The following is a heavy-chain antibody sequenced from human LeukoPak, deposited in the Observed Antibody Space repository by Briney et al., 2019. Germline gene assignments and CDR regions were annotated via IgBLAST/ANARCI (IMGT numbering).Heavy chain of an antibody. D-gene: IGHD3-16*01. V-gene: IGHV3-21*06. Sequence: PGGSLRLSCAASGFNFRGYNMNSVPQAPGKGPERVSSMSTSSTYIYYADSIKGRFTISRDDARSLLYLQMDSLRAEDTAVYYCVRDLAFGFCNTTTCRYPFDSWGQGTLVTVSS. J-gene: IGHJ4*02. CDR1: GFNFRGYN. CDR2: MSTSSTYI. CDR3: VRDLAFGFCNTTTCRYPFDS.